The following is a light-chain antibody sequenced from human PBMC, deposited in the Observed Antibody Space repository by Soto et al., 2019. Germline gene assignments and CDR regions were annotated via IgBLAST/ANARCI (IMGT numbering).Light chain of an antibody. CDR1: QSVGSK. V-gene: IGKV3-15*01. J-gene: IGKJ3*01. Sequence: EVVMTQSPATLSVSPGEGATLSCRASQSVGSKFAWYQQKPGQAPRLLIYGASTRATGILARFSGSGSGTEFALSISSLQSEDFAVYYCQQYNNWPPSFGPGTKVDIK. CDR3: QQYNNWPPS. CDR2: GAS.